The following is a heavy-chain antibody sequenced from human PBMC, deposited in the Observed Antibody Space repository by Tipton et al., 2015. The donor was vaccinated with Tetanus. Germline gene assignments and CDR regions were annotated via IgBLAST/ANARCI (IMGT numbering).Heavy chain of an antibody. D-gene: IGHD6-19*01. CDR2: ISAYNGNT. J-gene: IGHJ5*02. Sequence: QLVQSGAEVKKPGASVKVSCKASGYTFTSYGISWVRQAPGQGLEWMGWISAYNGNTNYAQKLQGRVTMTTDTSTSTAYMELRSLRSDDTAVYYCARDRLGAVAGTGGLNWFDPWGQGTLVTVSS. V-gene: IGHV1-18*04. CDR1: GYTFTSYG. CDR3: ARDRLGAVAGTGGLNWFDP.